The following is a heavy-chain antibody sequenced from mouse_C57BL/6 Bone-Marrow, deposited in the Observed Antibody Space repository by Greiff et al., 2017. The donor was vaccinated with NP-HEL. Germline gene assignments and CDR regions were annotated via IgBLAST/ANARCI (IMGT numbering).Heavy chain of an antibody. CDR1: GYTFTSYW. CDR2: INPSNGGT. J-gene: IGHJ3*01. Sequence: VKLQESGTELVKPGASVKLSCKASGYTFTSYWMHWVKQRPGQGLEWIGNINPSNGGTNYNEKFKSKATLTVDKSSSTAYMQLSSLTSEDSAVYYCARSPGQLRPWFAYWGQGTLVTVSA. CDR3: ARSPGQLRPWFAY. V-gene: IGHV1-53*01. D-gene: IGHD3-2*02.